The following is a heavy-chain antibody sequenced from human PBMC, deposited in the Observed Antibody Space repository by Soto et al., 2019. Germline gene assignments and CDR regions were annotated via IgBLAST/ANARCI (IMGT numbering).Heavy chain of an antibody. D-gene: IGHD2-21*02. V-gene: IGHV3-23*01. CDR3: AVGMSPPLCGGDCYLDY. Sequence: GGSLRLSCAASGFTFTNYAMNWVRQAPGKGLEWVSAVRGGGNTNTYYADSVKGRFTISRDDSKNTLYLEMSRLRAEDTAFYFCAVGMSPPLCGGDCYLDYWGRGTLVTVSS. CDR2: VRGGGNTNT. CDR1: GFTFTNYA. J-gene: IGHJ4*02.